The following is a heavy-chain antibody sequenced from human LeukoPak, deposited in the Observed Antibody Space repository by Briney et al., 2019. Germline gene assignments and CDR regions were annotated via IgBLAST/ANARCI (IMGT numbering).Heavy chain of an antibody. CDR3: ATPLDYYDSSGYHQGGD. CDR1: GFTFSRHW. V-gene: IGHV3-7*03. Sequence: GGSLRLSCAASGFTFSRHWMTWVRQAPGKGLEWVANIKEDGTKKNYVDSVKGRFTISRDNAKNSLYLQMSSLIAEDTAVYYCATPLDYYDSSGYHQGGDWGQGTLVTVSS. J-gene: IGHJ4*02. CDR2: IKEDGTKK. D-gene: IGHD3-22*01.